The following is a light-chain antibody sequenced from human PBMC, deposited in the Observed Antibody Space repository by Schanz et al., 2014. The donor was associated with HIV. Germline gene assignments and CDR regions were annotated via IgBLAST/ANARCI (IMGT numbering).Light chain of an antibody. V-gene: IGLV2-14*03. CDR2: DVS. J-gene: IGLJ2*01. Sequence: QSALTQPASVSGSPGQSITISCTGTSSDVGYYNYVSWYQQHPGKAPKLMIYDVSNRPSGVSIRFSGSKSDNTASLNISGLEPEDEADYYCIAYTSDTVLFGGGTKLTVL. CDR1: SSDVGYYNY. CDR3: IAYTSDTVL.